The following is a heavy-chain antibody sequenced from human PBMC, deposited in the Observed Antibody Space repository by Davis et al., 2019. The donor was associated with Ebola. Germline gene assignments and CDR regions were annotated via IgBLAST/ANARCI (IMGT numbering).Heavy chain of an antibody. CDR3: ARVYYDILTGYTPFDY. D-gene: IGHD3-9*01. CDR2: IYYSGST. Sequence: MPSETLSLTCTVSGGSISSYYWSWIRQPPGKGLEWIGYIYYSGSTSYNPSLKSRVTISVDTSKNQFPLKLSSVTAADTAVYYCARVYYDILTGYTPFDYWGQGTLVTVSS. J-gene: IGHJ4*02. CDR1: GGSISSYY. V-gene: IGHV4-59*08.